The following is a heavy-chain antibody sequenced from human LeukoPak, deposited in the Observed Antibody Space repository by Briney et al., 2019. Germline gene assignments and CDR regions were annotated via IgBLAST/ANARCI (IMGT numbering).Heavy chain of an antibody. J-gene: IGHJ6*03. D-gene: IGHD6-19*01. V-gene: IGHV4-4*02. CDR1: GGSISSSNW. CDR2: IYHSGST. CDR3: ARAAAVAGSYYYYYMDV. Sequence: PSETLSLTCAVSGGSISSSNWWSWVRQPPGKGLEWIGEIYHSGSTNYNPSLKSRVTISVDKSKNQFSLKLSSVTAADTAVYYCARAAAVAGSYYYYYMDVWGKGTTVTVSS.